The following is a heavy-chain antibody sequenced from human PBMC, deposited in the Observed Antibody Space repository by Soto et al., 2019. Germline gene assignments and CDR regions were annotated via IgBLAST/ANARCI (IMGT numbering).Heavy chain of an antibody. D-gene: IGHD2-15*01. CDR3: ARRSSGGSLYNWFDP. CDR2: IYYSGST. CDR1: GGSISSYY. V-gene: IGHV4-59*08. J-gene: IGHJ5*02. Sequence: PSETLSLTCTVSGGSISSYYWSWIRQPPGKGLEWIGYIYYSGSTNYNPSLKSRVTISVDTSKNQFSLKLSSVTAADTAVYYCARRSSGGSLYNWFDPWGQGTLVTVSS.